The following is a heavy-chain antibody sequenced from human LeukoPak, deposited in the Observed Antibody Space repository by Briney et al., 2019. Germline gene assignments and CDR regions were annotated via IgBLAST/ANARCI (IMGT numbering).Heavy chain of an antibody. D-gene: IGHD3-9*01. J-gene: IGHJ5*02. Sequence: SETLSLTCIVSGGSISVSSYYWGWIRQPPGKGLEWIGSIHYGGSTHYNPSLKSRVTISVDTSKNQFSLKLSSVTAADTAAYYCASQSKYYDILTGYSPGWFDPWGQGTLVTVSS. CDR2: IHYGGST. V-gene: IGHV4-39*01. CDR3: ASQSKYYDILTGYSPGWFDP. CDR1: GGSISVSSYY.